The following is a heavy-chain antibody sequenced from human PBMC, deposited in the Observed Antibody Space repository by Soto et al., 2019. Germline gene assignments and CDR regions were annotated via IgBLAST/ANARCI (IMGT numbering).Heavy chain of an antibody. J-gene: IGHJ3*02. CDR2: IKQDGSEK. Sequence: EVQLVESGGGLVQPGGSLRLSCAASGFTFSTYWMSWVRQAPGKGLEWVANIKQDGSEKYYVDSVKGRFTISRDTAKNSLYLQMNGLRAEDTAVYYCARGGRRSGSYADAFDIWGQGTMVTVSS. D-gene: IGHD1-26*01. CDR1: GFTFSTYW. CDR3: ARGGRRSGSYADAFDI. V-gene: IGHV3-7*03.